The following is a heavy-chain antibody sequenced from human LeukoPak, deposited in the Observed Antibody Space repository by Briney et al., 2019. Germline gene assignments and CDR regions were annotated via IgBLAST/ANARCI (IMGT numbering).Heavy chain of an antibody. CDR1: GFTFSDFY. V-gene: IGHV3-11*04. D-gene: IGHD3-3*01. CDR3: ARGGGDYTSRYYMGV. Sequence: GGSLRLSCAASGFTFSDFYMHWIRQAPGKGLEWVSHMSGTGKTISDADSLKGRFTISRDNTKNLLFLQVNTLRVEDTATYYCARGGGDYTSRYYMGVWGKGTTVTVSS. CDR2: MSGTGKTI. J-gene: IGHJ6*03.